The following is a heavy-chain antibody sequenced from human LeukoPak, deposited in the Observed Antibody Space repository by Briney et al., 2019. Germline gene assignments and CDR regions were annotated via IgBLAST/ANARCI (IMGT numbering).Heavy chain of an antibody. CDR3: AKIDCGGTSCYDTRGWFDP. Sequence: SVKVSCKPSGGTFSSYAISWVRQAPGQGLEWMGGTIPMFGTANYAQKFQGRVTITADESTSTAYMELSSLRSEDTAMYYCAKIDCGGTSCYDTRGWFDPWGQGTLVTVSS. V-gene: IGHV1-69*01. D-gene: IGHD2-2*01. CDR2: TIPMFGTA. J-gene: IGHJ5*02. CDR1: GGTFSSYA.